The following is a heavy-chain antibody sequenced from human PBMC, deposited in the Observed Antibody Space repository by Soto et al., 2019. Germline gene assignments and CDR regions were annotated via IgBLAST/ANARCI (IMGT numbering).Heavy chain of an antibody. Sequence: QVQLVQSGAEVKKPGASVKVSCKASGYTFITYDINWVRQSTGQGLEWVGWVNPDSGKTDYARKFQGRVTMPRNTSIRTVYMELSFLRSEDTAVYYCARGNWFDPWGQGTLVTVSS. J-gene: IGHJ5*02. CDR1: GYTFITYD. CDR3: ARGNWFDP. V-gene: IGHV1-8*01. CDR2: VNPDSGKT.